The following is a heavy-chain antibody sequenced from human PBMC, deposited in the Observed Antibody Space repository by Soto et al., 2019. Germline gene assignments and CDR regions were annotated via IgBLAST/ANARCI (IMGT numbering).Heavy chain of an antibody. J-gene: IGHJ6*02. CDR1: GGSISSGGYY. CDR2: IYYSGST. D-gene: IGHD5-18*01. CDR3: ARDKRGYSSLDYYYYGMDV. V-gene: IGHV4-31*03. Sequence: PSETLSLTCTVSGGSISSGGYYWSWIRQHPGKGLEWIGYIYYSGSTYYNPSLKSRVTISVDTSKNQFSLKLSSVTAADTAVYYCARDKRGYSSLDYYYYGMDVWGQGTTVTVSS.